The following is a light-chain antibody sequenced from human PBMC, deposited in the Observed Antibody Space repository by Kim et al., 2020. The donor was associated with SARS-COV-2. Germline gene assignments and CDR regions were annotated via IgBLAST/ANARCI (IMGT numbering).Light chain of an antibody. Sequence: PGGAARFPCGGNKLPVRRFHWYQQKRGPAPVLVIYLGADRPSGIPGGFSGSNSGNTATLTITRGEDGDEADYYCQGWDNGSDLGVFGGGTQLTVL. CDR3: QGWDNGSDLGV. CDR1: KLPVRR. CDR2: LGA. V-gene: IGLV3-21*04. J-gene: IGLJ3*02.